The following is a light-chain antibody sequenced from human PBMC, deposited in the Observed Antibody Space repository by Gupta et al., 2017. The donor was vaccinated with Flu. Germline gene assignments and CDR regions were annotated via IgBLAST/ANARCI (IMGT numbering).Light chain of an antibody. CDR1: QSVSSY. CDR2: DAS. V-gene: IGKV3-11*01. CDR3: QQRSTWLLT. J-gene: IGKJ4*01. Sequence: EIVLTQSPATLSLSPGERATLSCRASQSVSSYLAWYQQNPCLAPRLLIYDASNSATGIPARFSGSGSGTDFTLTISSLDPEDFAVYYCQQRSTWLLTFGGATKVEIK.